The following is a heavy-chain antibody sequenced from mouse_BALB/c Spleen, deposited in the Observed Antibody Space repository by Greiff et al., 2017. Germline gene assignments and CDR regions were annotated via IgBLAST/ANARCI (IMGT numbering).Heavy chain of an antibody. D-gene: IGHD2-2*01. CDR3: AREGYDGYFDV. V-gene: IGHV5-4*02. CDR2: ISDGGSYT. CDR1: GFTFSDYY. J-gene: IGHJ1*01. Sequence: QLVESGGGLVKPGGSLKLSCAASGFTFSDYYMYWVRQTPEKRLEWVATISDGGSYTYYPDSVKGRFTISRDNAKNNLYLQMSSLKSEDTAMYYCAREGYDGYFDVWGAGTTVTVSS.